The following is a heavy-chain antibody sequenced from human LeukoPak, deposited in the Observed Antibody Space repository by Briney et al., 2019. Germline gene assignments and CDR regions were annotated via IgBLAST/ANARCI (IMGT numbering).Heavy chain of an antibody. D-gene: IGHD6-19*01. J-gene: IGHJ4*02. CDR1: GFTFDDYA. CDR2: ISWDGGST. Sequence: PGGSLRLSCAASGFTFDDYAMHWVRQAPGKGLEWVSLISWDGGSTYYADSVKGRLTISRDNSKNSLYLQMNSLRAEDTALYYCAKPSSYSSGWWSFGYWGQGTLVTVSS. CDR3: AKPSSYSSGWWSFGY. V-gene: IGHV3-43D*03.